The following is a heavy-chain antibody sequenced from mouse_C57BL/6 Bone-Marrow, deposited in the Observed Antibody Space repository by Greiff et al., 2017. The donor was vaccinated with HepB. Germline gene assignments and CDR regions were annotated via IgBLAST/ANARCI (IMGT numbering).Heavy chain of an antibody. D-gene: IGHD1-1*01. V-gene: IGHV1-59*01. Sequence: VQLQQPGAELVRPGPSVTLSCKASGYTFTSYWMHWVKQRPGQGLEWIGVIDPSDSYTNYNQKFKGKATLTVDTSSSTAYMQLSSRTSEDSAVYYCARTYYYGSRRYFDVWGTGTTVTVSS. CDR2: IDPSDSYT. J-gene: IGHJ1*03. CDR1: GYTFTSYW. CDR3: ARTYYYGSRRYFDV.